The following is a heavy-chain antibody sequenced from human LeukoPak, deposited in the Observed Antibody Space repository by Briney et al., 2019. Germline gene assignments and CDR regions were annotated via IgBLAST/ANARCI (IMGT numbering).Heavy chain of an antibody. Sequence: SETLSLTCTVSGGSISSYYCNWIRQPPGKGLEWIGYIYYSGGTYYNPSLKSRVTTSLDTSKNQFSLKLSSVTAADTAVYYCARLPDYYDNSDYYPFWGQGTLVTVSS. CDR1: GGSISSYY. V-gene: IGHV4-59*08. CDR2: IYYSGGT. CDR3: ARLPDYYDNSDYYPF. J-gene: IGHJ4*02. D-gene: IGHD3-22*01.